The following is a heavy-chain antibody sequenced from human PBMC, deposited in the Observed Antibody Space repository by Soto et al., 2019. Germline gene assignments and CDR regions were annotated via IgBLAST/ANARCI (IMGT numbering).Heavy chain of an antibody. CDR1: GGSISSGGYY. CDR3: ARVFAPLPSEDIVATISDYYYDNLDAFDI. J-gene: IGHJ3*02. Sequence: QVQLQESGPGLVKPSQTLSLTCTVSGGSISSGGYYWSWIRQHPGKGLEWIGYIYYSGSTYYNPSLKSRVTISVDTSKNQFSLKLSSVTAADTAVYYCARVFAPLPSEDIVATISDYYYDNLDAFDIWGQGTMVTVSS. CDR2: IYYSGST. D-gene: IGHD5-12*01. V-gene: IGHV4-31*03.